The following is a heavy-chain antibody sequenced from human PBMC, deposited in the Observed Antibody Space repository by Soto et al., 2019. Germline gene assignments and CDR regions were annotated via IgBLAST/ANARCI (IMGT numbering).Heavy chain of an antibody. Sequence: SETLSLTCTVSGDSISSGSYYWGWIRQPQGKGLGWIGRINYRGHTSFNPSLKSRVTLSVDTSKNQFSLQLSSVTAADTAVYYCVTHGWGATRSNWFGPWGQGTLVTVSS. J-gene: IGHJ5*02. CDR2: INYRGHT. CDR3: VTHGWGATRSNWFGP. D-gene: IGHD3-10*01. V-gene: IGHV4-39*01. CDR1: GDSISSGSYY.